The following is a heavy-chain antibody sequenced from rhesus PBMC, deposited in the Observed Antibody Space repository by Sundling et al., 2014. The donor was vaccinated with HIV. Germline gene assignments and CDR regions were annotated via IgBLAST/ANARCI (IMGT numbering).Heavy chain of an antibody. Sequence: QVQLQESGPGLVRPSETLSLTCAVSGGSISSNYWTWIRQAPGKGLEWIGYIYGSGRSTNYNPSLKSRVTISTDTSKNQFSLKLNSVTAADTAVYYCARDLHGTTDYWGQGVLVTVSS. J-gene: IGHJ4*01. D-gene: IGHD4-29*01. CDR3: ARDLHGTTDY. CDR1: GGSISSNY. CDR2: IYGSGRST. V-gene: IGHV4-160*01.